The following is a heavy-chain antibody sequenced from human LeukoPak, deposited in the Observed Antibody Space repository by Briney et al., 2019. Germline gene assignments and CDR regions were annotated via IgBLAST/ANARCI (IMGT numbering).Heavy chain of an antibody. Sequence: GESLKISCRGSGYSFTSYWIGWVRQMPGKGLEGRGIIYPGDSDTRYSPSFQGQVTISADKSISTAYLQWSSLKASDTAMYYCAITFLHCSGVSCYPNYFDYWGQGTLVTVSS. CDR3: AITFLHCSGVSCYPNYFDY. CDR2: IYPGDSDT. J-gene: IGHJ4*02. V-gene: IGHV5-51*01. D-gene: IGHD2-15*01. CDR1: GYSFTSYW.